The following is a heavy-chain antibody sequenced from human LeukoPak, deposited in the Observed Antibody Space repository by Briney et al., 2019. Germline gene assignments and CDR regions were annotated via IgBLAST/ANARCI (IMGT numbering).Heavy chain of an antibody. CDR2: INPNSGGT. J-gene: IGHJ4*02. V-gene: IGHV1-2*02. Sequence: GASVKVSCKASGYTFTGYYMHWVRQAPGQGLEWMGWINPNSGGTNYAQKFQGRVTMTRDTSISTAYMELSRLRSDDTAVYYCARVGAAAGRFWLDYWAQGTLVTVSS. CDR1: GYTFTGYY. D-gene: IGHD6-13*01. CDR3: ARVGAAAGRFWLDY.